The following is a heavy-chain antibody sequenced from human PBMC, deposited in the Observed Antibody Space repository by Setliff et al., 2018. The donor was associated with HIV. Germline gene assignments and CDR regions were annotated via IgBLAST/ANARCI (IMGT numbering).Heavy chain of an antibody. CDR2: ISDSGGAT. CDR1: GGSISSSSYY. V-gene: IGHV3-23*01. D-gene: IGHD2-15*01. J-gene: IGHJ6*02. CDR3: AWAAGGREPYFQYYGTDV. Sequence: PSETLSLTCTVSGGSISSSSYYWGWIRQPPGKGLEWVSAISDSGGATENADSVKGRFTISRDNSKKMLYLQMNSLRAEDTAVYYCAWAAGGREPYFQYYGTDVWGQGTTVTVSS.